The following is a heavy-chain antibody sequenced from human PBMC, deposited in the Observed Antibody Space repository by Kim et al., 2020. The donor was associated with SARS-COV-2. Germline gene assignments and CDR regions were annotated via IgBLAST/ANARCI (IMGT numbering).Heavy chain of an antibody. CDR2: IRSKANSYAT. CDR3: TRHLPRFWSGYYYPFDY. D-gene: IGHD3-3*01. CDR1: GFTFSGSA. V-gene: IGHV3-73*01. J-gene: IGHJ4*02. Sequence: GGSLRLSCAASGFTFSGSAMHWVRQASGKGLEWVGRIRSKANSYATAYAASVKGRFTISRDDSKNTAYLQMNSLKTEDTAVYYCTRHLPRFWSGYYYPFDYWGQGTLVTVSS.